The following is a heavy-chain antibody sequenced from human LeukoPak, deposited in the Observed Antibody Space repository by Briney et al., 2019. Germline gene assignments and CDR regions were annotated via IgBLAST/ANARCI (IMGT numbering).Heavy chain of an antibody. D-gene: IGHD3-22*01. V-gene: IGHV3-73*01. J-gene: IGHJ6*03. CDR2: IRSKANSYAT. CDR1: GFTFSGSA. CDR3: DPHYYDSSGYWRYMDV. Sequence: GGSLSLSCAASGFTFSGSAMHWVRQASGKGLEWVGRIRSKANSYATAYAASVKGRFTISRDDSKNTAYLQMNSLKTEDTAVYYCDPHYYDSSGYWRYMDVWGKGTTVTVSS.